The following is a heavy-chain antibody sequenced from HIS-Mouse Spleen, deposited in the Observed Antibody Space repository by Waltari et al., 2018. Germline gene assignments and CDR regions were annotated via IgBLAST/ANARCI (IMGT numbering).Heavy chain of an antibody. Sequence: QVQLQESGPGLVKPSQTLSLTCTVSGGPISSGGYYWSWIRQHPGKGLEWIGYIYYSASTYYNPSLKSRVTISVDTSKNQFSRKLSAVTAADTAVYYCARAPIRGYWYFDLWGRGTLVTVSS. D-gene: IGHD3-16*01. CDR1: GGPISSGGYY. J-gene: IGHJ2*01. CDR2: IYYSAST. CDR3: ARAPIRGYWYFDL. V-gene: IGHV4-31*03.